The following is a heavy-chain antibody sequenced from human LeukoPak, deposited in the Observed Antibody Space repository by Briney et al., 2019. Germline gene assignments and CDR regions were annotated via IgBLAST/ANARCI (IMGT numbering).Heavy chain of an antibody. CDR3: VKGGVGGIRYYFDP. D-gene: IGHD3-10*01. V-gene: IGHV3-7*01. CDR1: GVSFSYYW. CDR2: TKEDGSGS. J-gene: IGHJ4*02. Sequence: GGSLRLSCAASGVSFSYYWMSWVRQAPGKGLEWVANTKEDGSGSSYVDSVKGRFTISRDNAKNSLYLQMNSLRAEDTAVYYCVKGGVGGIRYYFDPWGQGTLVTVSS.